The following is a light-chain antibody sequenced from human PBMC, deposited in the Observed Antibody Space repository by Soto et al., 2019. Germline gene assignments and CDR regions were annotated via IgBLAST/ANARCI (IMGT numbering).Light chain of an antibody. V-gene: IGKV3D-15*01. CDR1: QSVSTSN. J-gene: IGKJ1*01. CDR2: GAS. CDR3: QQYNKWPPIT. Sequence: IVLTQSPGTLSSSPGERATLSCRASQSVSTSNLAWYQQRPGQAPRLLIYGASRRATGIPARFSGSGSGTEFTLTISSLQSEDFAVYYCQQYNKWPPITFGQGTKVDIK.